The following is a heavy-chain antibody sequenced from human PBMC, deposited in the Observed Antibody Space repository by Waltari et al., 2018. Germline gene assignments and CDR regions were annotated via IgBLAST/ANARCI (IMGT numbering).Heavy chain of an antibody. CDR3: AGAVLLEDAFDI. CDR2: IYYSGST. J-gene: IGHJ3*02. V-gene: IGHV4-59*01. CDR1: GGSISSYS. Sequence: QVQLQESGPGLVKPSETLSLTCTVPGGSISSYSWSWLRQPPGKGLEWIGYIYYSGSTNYNPSLKSRVTISVDTSKNQFSLKLSSVTAADTAVYYCAGAVLLEDAFDIWGQGTMVTVSS.